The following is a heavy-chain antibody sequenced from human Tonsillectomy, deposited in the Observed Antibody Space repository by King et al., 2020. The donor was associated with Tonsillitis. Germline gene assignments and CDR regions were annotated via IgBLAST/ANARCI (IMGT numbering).Heavy chain of an antibody. V-gene: IGHV1-69*01. CDR1: GRIFSTYA. D-gene: IGHD2-15*01. J-gene: IGHJ4*02. Sequence: VQLVESGAVVKKPGSSVKVSCKASGRIFSTYAISWVRQAPGQGLEWMGGIIPMFGTADYAQKFQGRVTITADESTRTVYMELGSLRSEDTAVYYCARGYCSVDTCYSGSFYFDYWDQGTLVTVSS. CDR2: IIPMFGTA. CDR3: ARGYCSVDTCYSGSFYFDY.